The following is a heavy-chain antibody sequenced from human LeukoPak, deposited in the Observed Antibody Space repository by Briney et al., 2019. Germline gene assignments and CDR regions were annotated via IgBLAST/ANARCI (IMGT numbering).Heavy chain of an antibody. D-gene: IGHD4-11*01. V-gene: IGHV4-59*01. Sequence: PSETLSLTCTVSGGSISSYYWNWIRQPPGKGLEWIGYIYYSGSTNYNPSLKSRVTISVDTSKNQFSLKLSSVTAADTAVYYCARATRYYYYYGMDVWGQGTTVTVSS. J-gene: IGHJ6*02. CDR2: IYYSGST. CDR1: GGSISSYY. CDR3: ARATRYYYYYGMDV.